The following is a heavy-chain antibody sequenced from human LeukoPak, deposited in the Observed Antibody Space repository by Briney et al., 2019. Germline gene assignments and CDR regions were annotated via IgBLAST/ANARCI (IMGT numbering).Heavy chain of an antibody. CDR2: ISSSGSNI. CDR1: GFTFSNAW. Sequence: PGGSLRLSCAASGFTFSNAWMSWVRQAPGRGPEWLSYISSSGSNIHYADSVKGRFTLSRDNAKNSLYLQMNSLRAEDTAVYYCARDLSASGGVYIDSWGQGTLVTVSS. D-gene: IGHD2-2*01. J-gene: IGHJ4*02. CDR3: ARDLSASGGVYIDS. V-gene: IGHV3-11*04.